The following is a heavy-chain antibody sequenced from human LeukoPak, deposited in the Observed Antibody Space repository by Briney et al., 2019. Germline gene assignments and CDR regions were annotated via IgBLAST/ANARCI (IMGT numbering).Heavy chain of an antibody. V-gene: IGHV3-30*18. D-gene: IGHD2-15*01. Sequence: GGSLRLSCAASGFTFSSYGMHWVRQAPGKGLEWVAVISYDGSNKYYADSVKGRFTISRDNSKNTLYLQMNSLRAEDTAVYYCAKDRIGYCSGGSCYSAVPPAYYYYGMDVWGQGTTVTVSS. J-gene: IGHJ6*02. CDR1: GFTFSSYG. CDR2: ISYDGSNK. CDR3: AKDRIGYCSGGSCYSAVPPAYYYYGMDV.